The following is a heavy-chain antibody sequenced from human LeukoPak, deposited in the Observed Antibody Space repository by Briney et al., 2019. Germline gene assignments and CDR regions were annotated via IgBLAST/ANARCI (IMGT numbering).Heavy chain of an antibody. J-gene: IGHJ4*02. CDR2: IKQDVSEK. V-gene: IGHV3-7*01. CDR3: ARDPQYCSGGSCYSFDY. CDR1: GFTFSSYW. Sequence: PGGSLRLSCAASGFTFSSYWMSWVRQAPGKGLEWVANIKQDVSEKYYVDSVKGRFTISRDNDKNSLYLQMNSLRAEDTAVYYCARDPQYCSGGSCYSFDYWGQGTLVTVSS. D-gene: IGHD2-15*01.